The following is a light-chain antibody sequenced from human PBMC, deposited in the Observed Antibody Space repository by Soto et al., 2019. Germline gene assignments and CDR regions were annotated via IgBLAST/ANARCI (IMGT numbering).Light chain of an antibody. CDR3: QQYASSPIT. Sequence: EIVLTQSPGTLSLSPGERATLSCRASQSVSSNLAWYQQKPGQAPRLLIYGASTRATGIPARFSGSGSGTDFTLTISRLEPEDFAVYFCQQYASSPITFGQGTRLEIK. J-gene: IGKJ5*01. CDR1: QSVSSN. CDR2: GAS. V-gene: IGKV3-20*01.